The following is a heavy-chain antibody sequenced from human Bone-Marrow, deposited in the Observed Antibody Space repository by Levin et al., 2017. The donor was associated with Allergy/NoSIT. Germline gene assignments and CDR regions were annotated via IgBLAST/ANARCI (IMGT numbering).Heavy chain of an antibody. Sequence: ASVKVSCMASGYTFTGYYMHWVRQAPGHGLEWMGWINPTSGGTNYAQNFQGRVTMTRDTSISTAYMELSRLRSDDTAVYFCARGFGDFDYWGQGTLVTVSS. CDR1: GYTFTGYY. D-gene: IGHD3-10*01. J-gene: IGHJ4*02. V-gene: IGHV1-2*02. CDR3: ARGFGDFDY. CDR2: INPTSGGT.